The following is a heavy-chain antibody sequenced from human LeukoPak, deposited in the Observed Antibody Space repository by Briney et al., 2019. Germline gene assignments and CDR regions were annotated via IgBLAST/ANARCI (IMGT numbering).Heavy chain of an antibody. V-gene: IGHV4-39*07. D-gene: IGHD6-13*01. CDR1: GGSIRSTSYY. Sequence: SETLSLTCTVSGGSIRSTSYYWGWIRQPPGKGLEWIGSIYYSGSSYYNPSLKSRLTISVDTSKNQFSLKLSSVTAADTAEYYCARDLYSSRTNDAFVIWGQGTMVTVSS. CDR3: ARDLYSSRTNDAFVI. CDR2: IYYSGSS. J-gene: IGHJ3*02.